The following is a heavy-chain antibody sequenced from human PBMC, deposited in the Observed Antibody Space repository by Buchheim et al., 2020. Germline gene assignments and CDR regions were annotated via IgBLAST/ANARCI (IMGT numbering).Heavy chain of an antibody. V-gene: IGHV3-30-3*01. CDR3: ARVGGKVGATTPPHYYYYYGMDV. J-gene: IGHJ6*02. CDR2: ISYDGSNK. D-gene: IGHD1-26*01. Sequence: QVQLVESGGGVVQPGRSLRLSCAASGFTFSSYAMHWVRQAPGKGLEWVAVISYDGSNKYYADSVKGRFTISRDNSKNTLYLQMTSLRAEDTAVYYCARVGGKVGATTPPHYYYYYGMDVWGQGTT. CDR1: GFTFSSYA.